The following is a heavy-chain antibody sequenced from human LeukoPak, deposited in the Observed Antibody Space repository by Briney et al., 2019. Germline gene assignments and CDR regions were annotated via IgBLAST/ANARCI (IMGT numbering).Heavy chain of an antibody. CDR3: ARVLSGSGCFVP. CDR1: GFTVSSKY. CDR2: IYSGGST. V-gene: IGHV3-66*01. D-gene: IGHD6-19*01. Sequence: GGSLRLSCAASGFTVSSKYMSWVRQAPGKGLGWVSVIYSGGSTYYADSVKGRFTISRDNSKNTLYLQMNSLRAEDTAVYYCARVLSGSGCFVPWGQGTLVTVSS. J-gene: IGHJ5*02.